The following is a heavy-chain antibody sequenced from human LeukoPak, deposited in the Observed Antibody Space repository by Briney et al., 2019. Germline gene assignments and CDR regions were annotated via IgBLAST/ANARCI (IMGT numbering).Heavy chain of an antibody. CDR3: ARAGEYYGPPYYFDY. CDR1: GFTFSSYA. V-gene: IGHV3-30-3*01. D-gene: IGHD2/OR15-2a*01. J-gene: IGHJ4*02. CDR2: ISYDGSNK. Sequence: GGSLRLSCAASGFTFSSYAMHWVRQAPGKGLEWVAVISYDGSNKYYADSVKGRFTISRDNSKNTLYLQMNSLRAEDTAVYYCARAGEYYGPPYYFDYWGQGTLVTVSS.